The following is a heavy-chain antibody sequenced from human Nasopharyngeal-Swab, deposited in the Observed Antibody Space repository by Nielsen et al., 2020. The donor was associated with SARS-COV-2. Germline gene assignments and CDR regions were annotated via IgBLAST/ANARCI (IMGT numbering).Heavy chain of an antibody. J-gene: IGHJ6*03. Sequence: VRQMPGKGLEYVSAISSNGGSTYYANSEKGRFTISRDNSKNTLYLQMGSLRAEDMAVYYCARTPLGYYYYYMDVWGKGTTVTVSS. CDR3: ARTPLGYYYYYMDV. CDR2: ISSNGGST. V-gene: IGHV3-64*01.